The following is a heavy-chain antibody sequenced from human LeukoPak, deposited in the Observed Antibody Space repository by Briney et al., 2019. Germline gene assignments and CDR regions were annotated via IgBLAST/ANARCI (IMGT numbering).Heavy chain of an antibody. D-gene: IGHD2-2*01. CDR1: GGSFSGYY. CDR3: ARRGCSSTSCYLSMAYFDY. J-gene: IGHJ4*02. V-gene: IGHV4-34*01. Sequence: PSETLSLTCVVYGGSFSGYYWCWIRQPPGKGLEWIGEINHSGSTNYNPSLKSRVTISVDTSKNQFSLKLSSVTAADTAVYYCARRGCSSTSCYLSMAYFDYWGQGTLVTVSS. CDR2: INHSGST.